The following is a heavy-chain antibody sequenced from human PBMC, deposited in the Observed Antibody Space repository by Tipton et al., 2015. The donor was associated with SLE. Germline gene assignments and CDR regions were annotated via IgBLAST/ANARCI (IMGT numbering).Heavy chain of an antibody. CDR2: IWTGGST. CDR1: GGSISSGDYY. Sequence: TLSLTCTVSGGSISSGDYYWSWIRQPAGKGLEWIGYIWTGGSTNYNPFLESRVTISVDTSKNQFSLKLSSVTAADTAVYYCARLWFGELFFDYWGQGTLVTVSS. J-gene: IGHJ4*02. CDR3: ARLWFGELFFDY. D-gene: IGHD3-10*01. V-gene: IGHV4-61*09.